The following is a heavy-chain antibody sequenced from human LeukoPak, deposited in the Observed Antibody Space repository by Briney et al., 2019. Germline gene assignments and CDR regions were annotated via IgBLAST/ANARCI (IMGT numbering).Heavy chain of an antibody. D-gene: IGHD6-19*01. V-gene: IGHV1-18*01. J-gene: IGHJ4*02. CDR2: ISGYNGHT. Sequence: ASVRVSCKASGYSFTTDGISGVRQAPGQGGERVGWISGYNGHTNYAPSFQGRVAMTTDTSTNTAYMELWSLRSDDTAVYFCARSLYIAVAGEVPHFVYWGQGTLVTVSS. CDR3: ARSLYIAVAGEVPHFVY. CDR1: GYSFTTDG.